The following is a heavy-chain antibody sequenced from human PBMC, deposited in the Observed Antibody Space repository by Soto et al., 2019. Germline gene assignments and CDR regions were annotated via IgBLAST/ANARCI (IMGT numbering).Heavy chain of an antibody. Sequence: GGSLRLSCVASGFAFSSFGMHWVRQAPGKGLEWVAFISHDGSKKKFVDSVKGRFTISRDDSGNTLYLQMNSLRADDTAVYFCAKDWNDANYYYGTDVWGQGTTVTVSS. D-gene: IGHD1-1*01. J-gene: IGHJ6*02. CDR2: ISHDGSKK. CDR1: GFAFSSFG. CDR3: AKDWNDANYYYGTDV. V-gene: IGHV3-30*18.